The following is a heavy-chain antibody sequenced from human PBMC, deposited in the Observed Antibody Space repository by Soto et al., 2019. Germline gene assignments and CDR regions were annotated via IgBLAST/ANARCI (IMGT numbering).Heavy chain of an antibody. J-gene: IGHJ4*02. CDR2: IKQDGSEK. D-gene: IGHD2-15*01. Sequence: PGGSLRLSCAASGFTFSSYWMSWVRQAPGKGLEWVANIKQDGSEKYYVDSVKGRFTISRDNAKNSLYLQVNSLRAEDTAVYYCARERGGYCSGNSCPGTIDYWGQGTLVTVSS. CDR1: GFTFSSYW. CDR3: ARERGGYCSGNSCPGTIDY. V-gene: IGHV3-7*01.